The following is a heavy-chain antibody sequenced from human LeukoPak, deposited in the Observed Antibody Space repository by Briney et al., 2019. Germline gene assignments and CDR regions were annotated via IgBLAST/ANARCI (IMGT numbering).Heavy chain of an antibody. J-gene: IGHJ4*02. CDR1: GFTFSSYA. D-gene: IGHD5-24*01. CDR2: MSGSGGST. CDR3: AKDGRWLQFTVDY. Sequence: GGSLRLSCAASGFTFSSYAMSWVRQALGKGLEWVSAMSGSGGSTYYADSVKGRFTIPRDNSKNTLYLQMNSLRAEDTAVYYCAKDGRWLQFTVDYWGQGTLVTVSS. V-gene: IGHV3-23*01.